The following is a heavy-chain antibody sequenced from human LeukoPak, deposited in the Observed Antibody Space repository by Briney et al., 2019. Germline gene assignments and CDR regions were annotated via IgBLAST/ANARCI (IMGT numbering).Heavy chain of an antibody. CDR3: ARRGASSGGLDY. CDR1: GFTFSSYS. J-gene: IGHJ4*02. Sequence: QPGGSLRLSCAASGFTFSSYSMNWVRQAPGKGLEWVSYISSSSRTIYYTDSVKGRFTISRDNAKNSLYLQMNSLRAEDTAVYYCARRGASSGGLDYWGQGTLVTVSS. CDR2: ISSSSRTI. V-gene: IGHV3-48*01. D-gene: IGHD6-19*01.